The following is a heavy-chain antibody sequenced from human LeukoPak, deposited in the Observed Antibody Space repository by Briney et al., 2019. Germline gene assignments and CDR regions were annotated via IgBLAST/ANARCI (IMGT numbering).Heavy chain of an antibody. Sequence: GASVKVSCKASGYTFTGYYMHWVRQAPGQGLEWMGWINPNSGGTNYAQKFQGRVTMTRDTSISTAYMELSRLRSDDTAVYYCARDRWFGELGPYYYYYYMDVWGKGTTVTISS. V-gene: IGHV1-2*02. CDR1: GYTFTGYY. CDR3: ARDRWFGELGPYYYYYYMDV. J-gene: IGHJ6*03. CDR2: INPNSGGT. D-gene: IGHD3-10*01.